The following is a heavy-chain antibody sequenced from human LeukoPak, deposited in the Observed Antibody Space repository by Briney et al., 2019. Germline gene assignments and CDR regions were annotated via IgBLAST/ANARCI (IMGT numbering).Heavy chain of an antibody. Sequence: PGGSLRLSCAASGFNFDDYTMHWVRQAPGKGLEWVSLVAWDGGGTFFADSVKGRFTVSRDSSKNSLSLYMNSLTTEDTALYYCVRGHGYNLEDYFDNWGQGTLVTVSS. V-gene: IGHV3-43*01. D-gene: IGHD5-24*01. J-gene: IGHJ4*02. CDR1: GFNFDDYT. CDR2: VAWDGGGT. CDR3: VRGHGYNLEDYFDN.